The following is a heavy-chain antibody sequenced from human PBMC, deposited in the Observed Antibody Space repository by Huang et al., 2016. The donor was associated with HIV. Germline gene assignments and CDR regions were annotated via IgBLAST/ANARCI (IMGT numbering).Heavy chain of an antibody. CDR3: ARGGSYDPLDI. J-gene: IGHJ3*02. CDR1: GGTFSRKA. V-gene: IGHV1-69*13. D-gene: IGHD3-10*01. Sequence: SSVRLSCKTSGGTFSRKAITWVRQAPGHGLGWVGVIIPIFNSPKYAQKLQGRVTITADESTTTAYLELSSLRSEDTAMYYCARGGSYDPLDIWGQGTMVVVS. CDR2: IIPIFNSP.